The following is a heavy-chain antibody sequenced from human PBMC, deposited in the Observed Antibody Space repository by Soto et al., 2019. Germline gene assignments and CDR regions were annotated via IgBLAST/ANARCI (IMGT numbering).Heavy chain of an antibody. V-gene: IGHV4-39*01. J-gene: IGHJ4*02. Sequence: SETLSLTCTVSGGSISSNRDFWGWIRQPPGKGLEWIGSVYYSGSTYYDPSLMSRASISVDTSRNLFSLSLSSVTAADTAVYYCARHPRGDYYDTRGYELCYFDNWGQGTLVTVSS. CDR3: ARHPRGDYYDTRGYELCYFDN. CDR2: VYYSGST. CDR1: GGSISSNRDF. D-gene: IGHD3-22*01.